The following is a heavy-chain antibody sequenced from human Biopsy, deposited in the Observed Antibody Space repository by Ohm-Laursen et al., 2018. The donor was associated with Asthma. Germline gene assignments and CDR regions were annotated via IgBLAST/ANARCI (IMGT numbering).Heavy chain of an antibody. CDR3: ASDFPKDYVRYNFQF. V-gene: IGHV1-24*01. Sequence: SVKVSCNISGYSLTDLSMHRVRQAPGQGLEWMGGHDHEEGGTVNARRFQGRVTMTEDTSTDTAYMELSSLSSDDTAVYYCASDFPKDYVRYNFQFWGQGTLVTVSS. CDR1: GYSLTDLS. D-gene: IGHD4-17*01. J-gene: IGHJ4*02. CDR2: HDHEEGGT.